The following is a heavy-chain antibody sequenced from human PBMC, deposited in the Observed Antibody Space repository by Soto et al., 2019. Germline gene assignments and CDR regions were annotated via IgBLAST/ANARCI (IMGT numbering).Heavy chain of an antibody. Sequence: EVQLLESGGGLVQPGGSLRLSCAASGFTFSSYAMSWVRQAPGKGLEWVSAISGSGGSTYYADSVKGRFTISRDNSKNTLYLQMNSLRAEDTAVYYCAKVLNNHYYHSNMLFDYWGQGTLVTVSS. J-gene: IGHJ4*02. D-gene: IGHD3-22*01. CDR3: AKVLNNHYYHSNMLFDY. CDR1: GFTFSSYA. CDR2: ISGSGGST. V-gene: IGHV3-23*01.